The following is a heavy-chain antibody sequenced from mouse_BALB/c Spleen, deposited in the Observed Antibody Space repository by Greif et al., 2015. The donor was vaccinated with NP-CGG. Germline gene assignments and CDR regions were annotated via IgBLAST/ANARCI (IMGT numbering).Heavy chain of an antibody. J-gene: IGHJ2*01. V-gene: IGHV5-4*02. CDR3: ARGWEITLDY. CDR2: ISDGGSYT. Sequence: EVKLMESGGGLVKPGGSLKLSCAASGFTFSDYYMYWVRQTPEKRLEWVATISDGGSYTYYPDSVKGRFTISRDNAKNNLYLQMSSLKSEDTAMYYCARGWEITLDYWGQGTTLTVSS. D-gene: IGHD2-4*01. CDR1: GFTFSDYY.